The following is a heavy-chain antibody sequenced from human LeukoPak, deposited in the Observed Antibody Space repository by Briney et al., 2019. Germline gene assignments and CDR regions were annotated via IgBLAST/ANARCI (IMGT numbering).Heavy chain of an antibody. CDR2: ISSSGTTI. CDR1: GFTFSDYY. CDR3: ARGGWRSYSNYAYF. V-gene: IGHV3-11*01. Sequence: GGSLRLSCAASGFTFSDYYMSWIRQAPGKGLGGVSYISSSGTTIYYADSVKGRFTISRDNAKNSLYLQMNSLRAEDTAVYYCARGGWRSYSNYAYFWGQGTLVTVSS. D-gene: IGHD4-11*01. J-gene: IGHJ4*02.